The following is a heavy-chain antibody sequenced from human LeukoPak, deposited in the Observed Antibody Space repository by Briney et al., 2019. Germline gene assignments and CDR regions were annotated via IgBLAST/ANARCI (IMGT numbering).Heavy chain of an antibody. CDR3: ARQYCSGGSCYSGSDY. V-gene: IGHV1-2*06. J-gene: IGHJ4*02. CDR2: INPNSGGT. CDR1: GYTFTSYY. D-gene: IGHD2-15*01. Sequence: GASVKVSCKASGYTFTSYYMHWVRQAPGQGLEWRGRINPNSGGTNYAQKFQGRVTMTRDTSIRTDYMEMSRLREGDTAVYYCARQYCSGGSCYSGSDYWGQGTLVTVSS.